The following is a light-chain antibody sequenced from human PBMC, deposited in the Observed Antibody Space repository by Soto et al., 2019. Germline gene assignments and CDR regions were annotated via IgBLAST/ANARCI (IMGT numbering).Light chain of an antibody. Sequence: DIQMTQSPSSVSASVGDRVTITCRASQGISTWLAWYQQKPGKAPKLLIYDASSLHSGVPSRFSGSGSGTDDITTISSLQHEDFLTYFCQQANSFPTTFGQGTRVEIK. CDR3: QQANSFPTT. CDR2: DAS. CDR1: QGISTW. V-gene: IGKV1-12*01. J-gene: IGKJ5*01.